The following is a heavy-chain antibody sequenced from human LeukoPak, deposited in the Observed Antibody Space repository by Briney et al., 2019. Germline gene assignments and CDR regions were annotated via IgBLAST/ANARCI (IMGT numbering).Heavy chain of an antibody. CDR2: ISSSGGST. V-gene: IGHV3-23*01. CDR1: GFVFRSYA. J-gene: IGHJ5*02. D-gene: IGHD6-13*01. Sequence: GGSLRLSCAASGFVFRSYAMSWVRQAPGKGLEWVSGISSSGGSTYHADSVRGRFTISRDNSKNTQYLQMNSLRAEDTAVYYCARDYSSSWYNWFDPWGQGTLVTVSS. CDR3: ARDYSSSWYNWFDP.